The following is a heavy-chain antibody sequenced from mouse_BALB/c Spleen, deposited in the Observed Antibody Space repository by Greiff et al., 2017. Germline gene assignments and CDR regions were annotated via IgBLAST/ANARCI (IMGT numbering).Heavy chain of an antibody. CDR1: GYTFTDYE. Sequence: QVQLQQSGAELVRPGASVTLSCKASGYTFTDYEMHWVKQTPVHGLEWIGAIDPETGCTAYNQKFKGKATLTADKSSSTAYMELRSLTSEDSAVYYCAVGYGYDYAMDYWGQGTSVTVSS. D-gene: IGHD1-2*01. J-gene: IGHJ4*01. CDR3: AVGYGYDYAMDY. V-gene: IGHV1-15*01. CDR2: IDPETGCT.